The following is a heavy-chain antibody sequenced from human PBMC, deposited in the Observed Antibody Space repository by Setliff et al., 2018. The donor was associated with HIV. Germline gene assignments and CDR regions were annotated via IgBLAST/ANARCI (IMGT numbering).Heavy chain of an antibody. D-gene: IGHD3-16*01. Sequence: ASVKVSCKTSGYTFTGYYIHWVRQAPGQGLEWMGWINPLSGGANYGKNFQGRVTMTWDTSISAATMELTRLHSDDTAVYFCARGGRFWGQYGVDYWGQGTLVTVSS. V-gene: IGHV1-2*02. CDR2: INPLSGGA. J-gene: IGHJ4*02. CDR3: ARGGRFWGQYGVDY. CDR1: GYTFTGYY.